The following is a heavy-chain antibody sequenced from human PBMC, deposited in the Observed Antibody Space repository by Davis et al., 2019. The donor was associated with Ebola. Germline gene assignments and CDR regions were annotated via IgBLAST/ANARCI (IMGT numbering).Heavy chain of an antibody. Sequence: GESLKISCAASGFTFSSSGMSWVRQAPGKGLEWVSVISGRGTTIYYADSVKGRFTISRDNSKNTLYLQMNSLRPEDTAVYYCARDSDDYCFDYWGQGTLVTVSS. J-gene: IGHJ4*02. CDR1: GFTFSSSG. D-gene: IGHD2-21*02. CDR3: ARDSDDYCFDY. CDR2: ISGRGTTI. V-gene: IGHV3-23*01.